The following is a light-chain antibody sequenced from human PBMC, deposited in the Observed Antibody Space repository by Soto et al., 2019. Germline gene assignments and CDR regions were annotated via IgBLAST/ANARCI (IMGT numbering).Light chain of an antibody. Sequence: EIVLTQSPGTLSLSPGERATLSCRASQSVGSSDLAWYQHKPGQAPRLLIYRASSRATGIPDRFSGSGSGTDFTLTISRLEPEDFAVYYCQHYDSSPQWTFVQGTKVET. CDR3: QHYDSSPQWT. CDR1: QSVGSSD. CDR2: RAS. V-gene: IGKV3-20*01. J-gene: IGKJ1*01.